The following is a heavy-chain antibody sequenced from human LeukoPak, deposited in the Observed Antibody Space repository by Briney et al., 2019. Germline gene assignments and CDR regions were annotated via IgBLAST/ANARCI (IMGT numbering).Heavy chain of an antibody. V-gene: IGHV3-33*01. D-gene: IGHD2-15*01. J-gene: IGHJ4*02. CDR1: GFTFSTYG. CDR2: IWYDGSNK. CDR3: ARGYCSGGSCYPGYFDY. Sequence: GGSLRLSCAASGFTFSTYGMHRVRQVPGKGLEWVALIWYDGSNKYYADSVKGRFIISRDNSKDTLYLQMNSLRAEDTAVYYCARGYCSGGSCYPGYFDYWGQGTLVTVSS.